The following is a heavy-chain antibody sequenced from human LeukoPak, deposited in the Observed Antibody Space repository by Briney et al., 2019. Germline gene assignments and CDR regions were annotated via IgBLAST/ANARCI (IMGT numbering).Heavy chain of an antibody. D-gene: IGHD5-12*01. CDR3: AKDRTAGYDGLVDY. J-gene: IGHJ4*02. V-gene: IGHV3-30*18. CDR2: ISYDGSNK. Sequence: GGSLRLSCAASGFTFSNYGMHWVRQAPGKGLEWVAVISYDGSNKYYTDSVKGRFTISRDNSKNTLYLQMNNLRAEDTAVYYCAKDRTAGYDGLVDYWGQGTLVTVSS. CDR1: GFTFSNYG.